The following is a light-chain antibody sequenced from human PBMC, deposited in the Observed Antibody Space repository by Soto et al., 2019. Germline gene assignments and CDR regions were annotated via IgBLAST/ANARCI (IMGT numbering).Light chain of an antibody. J-gene: IGLJ2*01. V-gene: IGLV2-23*02. CDR2: GLN. CDR3: CSYAGLDVL. Sequence: QSVLTQPASVSASPGQSITVSCTGSKTDIGSYNLVSWYQQHPGKAPKLMIYGLNERPSGISDRFSGSKSGNTASLTISGVQAEDEADYYCCSYAGLDVLFGGGTKLTVL. CDR1: KTDIGSYNL.